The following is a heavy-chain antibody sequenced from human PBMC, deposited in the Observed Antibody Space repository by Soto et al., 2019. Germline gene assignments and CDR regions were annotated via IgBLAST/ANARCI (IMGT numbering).Heavy chain of an antibody. CDR3: SKAPYYYDSSCYYFDY. CDR1: GFTFSSYA. D-gene: IGHD3-22*01. J-gene: IGHJ4*02. V-gene: IGHV3-23*01. CDR2: ISGSGGST. Sequence: GGSLRLSCAASGFTFSSYAMSWVRQAPGKGLEWVSAISGSGGSTYYADSVKGRFTISRDNSKNTLYLQMNSLRAEDTAVYYCSKAPYYYDSSCYYFDYWGQGTLVTVSS.